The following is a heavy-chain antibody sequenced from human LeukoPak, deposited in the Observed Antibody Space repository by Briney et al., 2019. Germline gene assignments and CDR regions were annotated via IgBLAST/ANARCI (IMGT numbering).Heavy chain of an antibody. Sequence: PGGSLRLSCAASGFTFSGYGMHWVRQAPGKGLEWVAFIRNDGGDKYYADSVKGRFTISRDNSKNTLYLQMNSLRAEDTAVYYCAKVLSSSWGYFGFWGQGTLVTVSS. CDR1: GFTFSGYG. D-gene: IGHD6-13*01. CDR2: IRNDGGDK. J-gene: IGHJ4*02. CDR3: AKVLSSSWGYFGF. V-gene: IGHV3-30*02.